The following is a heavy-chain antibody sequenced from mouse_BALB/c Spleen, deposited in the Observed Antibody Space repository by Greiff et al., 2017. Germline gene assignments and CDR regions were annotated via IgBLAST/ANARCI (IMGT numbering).Heavy chain of an antibody. CDR1: GYTFTSYW. CDR3: ARSGYDGAWFAY. D-gene: IGHD2-14*01. CDR2: INPSNGRT. J-gene: IGHJ3*01. V-gene: IGHV1S81*02. Sequence: QVQLQQPGAELVKPGASVKLSCKASGYTFTSYWMHWVKQRPGQGLEWIGEINPSNGRTNYNEKFKSKATLTVDKSSSTAYMQLSSLTSEDSAVYYCARSGYDGAWFAYWGQGTLVTVSA.